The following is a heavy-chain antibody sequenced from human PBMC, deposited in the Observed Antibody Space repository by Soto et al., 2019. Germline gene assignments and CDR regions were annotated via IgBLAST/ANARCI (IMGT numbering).Heavy chain of an antibody. J-gene: IGHJ4*02. Sequence: QVQLQESGPGLVKPSQILSLTCTVSGGSISRGGYYWSWIRQHPGKGLEWIGYIYYSGSTYYNPSLKSRVTISIDTSKNQFSLKLSSVTAADTAVYYCATTIASRPVDYWGQGTLVTVSS. CDR3: ATTIASRPVDY. V-gene: IGHV4-31*03. CDR2: IYYSGST. D-gene: IGHD6-6*01. CDR1: GGSISRGGYY.